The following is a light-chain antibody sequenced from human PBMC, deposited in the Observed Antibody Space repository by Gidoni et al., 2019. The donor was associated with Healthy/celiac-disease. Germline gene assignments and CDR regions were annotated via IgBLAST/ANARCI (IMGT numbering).Light chain of an antibody. V-gene: IGKV1-27*01. CDR2: AAS. CDR3: QKYNSDPAT. J-gene: IGKJ3*01. Sequence: IHLTQSPSSLSASVGDRVTITCRASQCISNYLAWYQQKPGKVPKLLIYAASSLQSGVPSRFSGSGSGTEFTLTISSLQPEDVATYYCQKYNSDPATFGPGTKVDIK. CDR1: QCISNY.